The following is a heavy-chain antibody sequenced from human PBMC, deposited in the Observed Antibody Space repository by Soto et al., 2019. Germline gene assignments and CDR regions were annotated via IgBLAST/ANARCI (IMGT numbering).Heavy chain of an antibody. CDR2: IVVGSGNT. CDR1: GFTFTSSA. J-gene: IGHJ4*02. V-gene: IGHV1-58*01. Sequence: QMQLVQSGPEVKKPGTSVKVSCKASGFTFTSSAVQWVRQARGQRLEWIGWIVVGSGNTNYAQKFQERVTITRDMSTSTAYMELSSLRSEDTAVYYCAVIQRTTLTLFDYWGQGTLVTVSS. CDR3: AVIQRTTLTLFDY. D-gene: IGHD4-17*01.